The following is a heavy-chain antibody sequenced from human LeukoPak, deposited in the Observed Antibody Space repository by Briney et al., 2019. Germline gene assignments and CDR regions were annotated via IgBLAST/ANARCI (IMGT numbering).Heavy chain of an antibody. Sequence: GGSLRLSCTASGFTFSSYAMSWVRQAPGKGLEWVSAIGTSGTTTYYADSVRGRFTISRENAKNSLYLQMNSLRAGDTAVYYCARKKQSAFDYWGQGTLVTVSS. J-gene: IGHJ4*02. CDR3: ARKKQSAFDY. D-gene: IGHD6-19*01. CDR2: IGTSGTTT. V-gene: IGHV3-23*01. CDR1: GFTFSSYA.